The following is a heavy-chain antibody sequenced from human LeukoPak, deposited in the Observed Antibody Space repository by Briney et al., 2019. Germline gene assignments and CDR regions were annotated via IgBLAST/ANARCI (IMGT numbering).Heavy chain of an antibody. CDR2: IYYSGST. J-gene: IGHJ3*02. CDR3: ARGCSSTNDAFDI. CDR1: GGSISSYY. V-gene: IGHV4-59*01. D-gene: IGHD2-2*01. Sequence: KPSETLSLTCTVSGGSISSYYWSWIRQPPGKGLEWIGYIYYSGSTNYNPSLKSRVTISVDTSKNQFSLKLSSVTAADTAVYYCARGCSSTNDAFDIWSQGTMVTVSS.